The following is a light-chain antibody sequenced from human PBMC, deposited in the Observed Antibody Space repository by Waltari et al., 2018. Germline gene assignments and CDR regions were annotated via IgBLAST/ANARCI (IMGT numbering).Light chain of an antibody. J-gene: IGKJ1*01. CDR2: GAS. Sequence: DIQMTQSPSSLSASVGDRVTITCRASQTISNYLNWYQQKPGKAPKVLIFGASSLLSGVPSRFSGSGSGTDFTLTISSLQPEDFATYYCQQSSSTPLWTFGQGTKVEIK. V-gene: IGKV1-39*01. CDR1: QTISNY. CDR3: QQSSSTPLWT.